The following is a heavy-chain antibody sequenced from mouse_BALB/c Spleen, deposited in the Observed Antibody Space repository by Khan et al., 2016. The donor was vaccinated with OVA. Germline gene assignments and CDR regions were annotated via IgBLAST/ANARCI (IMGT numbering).Heavy chain of an antibody. CDR2: IYPCDGST. D-gene: IGHD2-4*01. V-gene: IGHV1S56*01. CDR1: GYTFTAYD. CDR3: AREGLRGVAMDY. J-gene: IGHJ4*01. Sequence: QVQLQQSGPELVNPGALVKISCKASGYTFTAYDINWVRQRPRQGLLWLGWIYPCDGSTKYSENFKGQTTVTADKSSNTAYMQFSSLTSEKSAVYYCAREGLRGVAMDYWGQGTSVTVSA.